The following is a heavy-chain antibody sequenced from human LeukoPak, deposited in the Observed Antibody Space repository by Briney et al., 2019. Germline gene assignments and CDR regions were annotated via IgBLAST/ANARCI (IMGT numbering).Heavy chain of an antibody. D-gene: IGHD7-27*01. CDR2: ILPIFGTA. V-gene: IGHV1-69*05. CDR3: AREALGTHFDS. CDR1: GDIFDSHG. Sequence: EASVKVSCKASGDIFDSHGISWVRQAPGQGLEWMGGILPIFGTAKYAQNFQGRVTIITDESTNTAYMELSGLRSEDTAVYYCAREALGTHFDSWGQGTLLTVSS. J-gene: IGHJ4*02.